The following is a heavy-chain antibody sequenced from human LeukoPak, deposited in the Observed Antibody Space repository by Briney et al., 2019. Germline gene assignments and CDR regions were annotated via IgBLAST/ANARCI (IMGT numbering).Heavy chain of an antibody. J-gene: IGHJ4*02. CDR3: AKDPFTYYYGSGIDY. D-gene: IGHD3-10*01. CDR1: GFTFSSYG. CDR2: ISYDGSNK. Sequence: GGSLRLSCAASGFTFSSYGMHWVRQAPGKVLEWVAVISYDGSNKYYADSVKGRFTISRDNSKNTLYLQMNSLRAEDTAVYYCAKDPFTYYYGSGIDYWGQGTLVTVSS. V-gene: IGHV3-30*18.